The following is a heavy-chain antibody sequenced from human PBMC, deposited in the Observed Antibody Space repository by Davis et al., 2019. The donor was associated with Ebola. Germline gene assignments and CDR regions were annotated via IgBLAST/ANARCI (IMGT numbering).Heavy chain of an antibody. J-gene: IGHJ4*02. CDR1: GYIFTNYW. V-gene: IGHV5-51*01. CDR3: ARVYSSSWYGFDY. CDR2: IYPGDSDT. D-gene: IGHD6-13*01. Sequence: GASLNISCKGSGYIFTNYWIGWVRQPPGKGLEWMGIIYPGDSDTRYSPSFQGQVTTSADKSISTAYLQWSSLKASDTAMYYCARVYSSSWYGFDYWGQGTLVTVSS.